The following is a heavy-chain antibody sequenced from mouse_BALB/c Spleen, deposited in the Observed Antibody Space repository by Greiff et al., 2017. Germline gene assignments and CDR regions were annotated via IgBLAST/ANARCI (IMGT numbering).Heavy chain of an antibody. J-gene: IGHJ2*01. D-gene: IGHD2-4*01. V-gene: IGHV1S137*01. CDR2: ISTYYGDA. Sequence: QVQLQQSGAELVRPGVSVKISCKGSGYTFTDYAMHWVKQSHAKSLEWIGVISTYYGDASYNQKFKGKATMTVDKSSSTAYMELARLTSEDSAIYYCARSYDYDGDYFDYWGQGTTLTVSS. CDR3: ARSYDYDGDYFDY. CDR1: GYTFTDYA.